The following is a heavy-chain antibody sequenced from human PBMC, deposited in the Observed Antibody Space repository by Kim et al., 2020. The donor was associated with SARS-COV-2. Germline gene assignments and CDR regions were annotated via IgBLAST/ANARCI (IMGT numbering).Heavy chain of an antibody. J-gene: IGHJ4*02. Sequence: GGSLRLSCVASGFSFSSCDMHWVRQASGKGLEWVPGIGTGGDTYYPDSVKGRFTISRENAKNSLFLQMNSLTAGDTAVYYCARVAAAGNFERDYWGQGTLVTVSS. D-gene: IGHD6-13*01. CDR3: ARVAAAGNFERDY. CDR1: GFSFSSCD. CDR2: IGTGGDT. V-gene: IGHV3-13*04.